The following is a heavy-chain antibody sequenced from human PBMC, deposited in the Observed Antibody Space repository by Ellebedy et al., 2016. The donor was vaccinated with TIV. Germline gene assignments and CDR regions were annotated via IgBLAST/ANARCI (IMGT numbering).Heavy chain of an antibody. D-gene: IGHD3-10*01. CDR1: GFTFTTYS. CDR3: ARGGGSGTYYSFDY. Sequence: PGGSLRLSCAASGFTFTTYSMNWVRQAPGTGLEWISYIGSRSGIFHYADSVKCRFTISRENAKNSLYRQVNSLRDEDTAVYYCARGGGSGTYYSFDYWGRGTLVTVSS. CDR2: IGSRSGIF. V-gene: IGHV3-48*02. J-gene: IGHJ4*02.